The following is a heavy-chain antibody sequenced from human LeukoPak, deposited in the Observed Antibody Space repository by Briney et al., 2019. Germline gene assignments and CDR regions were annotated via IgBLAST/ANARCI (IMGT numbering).Heavy chain of an antibody. J-gene: IGHJ3*02. CDR3: AISRGTVTTVGAFDI. V-gene: IGHV1-2*02. D-gene: IGHD4-17*01. CDR2: INPNSGGT. Sequence: ASVKVSCKASGYTFTGYYMHWVRQAPGQGLEWMGWINPNSGGTNYAQKFQGRVTMTRDTSISTAYMELSRLRSDDTAVYYCAISRGTVTTVGAFDIWGQGTMVTVSS. CDR1: GYTFTGYY.